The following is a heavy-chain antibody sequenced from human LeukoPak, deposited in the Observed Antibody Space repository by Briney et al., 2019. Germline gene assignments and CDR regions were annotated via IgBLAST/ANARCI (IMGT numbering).Heavy chain of an antibody. CDR1: GGSIANSY. D-gene: IGHD1-1*01. CDR3: ARDPLSTNNFDI. V-gene: IGHV4-59*01. Sequence: SPSLSLTCTVSGGSIANSYCNWIRQPPGKGRGWIGYINYSGSTNYHPSLKSRVAISVDTSKNQISLKLSSVTAADTAVYFCARDPLSTNNFDIWGQGTMVTVSS. J-gene: IGHJ3*02. CDR2: INYSGST.